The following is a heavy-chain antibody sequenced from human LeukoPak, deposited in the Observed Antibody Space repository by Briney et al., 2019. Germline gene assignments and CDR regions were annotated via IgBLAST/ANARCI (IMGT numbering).Heavy chain of an antibody. D-gene: IGHD6-19*01. CDR1: GYAFISYG. CDR2: ISSYNGQT. Sequence: ASVKVSCKASGYAFISYGISWVRQAPGQGLEWMGWISSYNGQTNHARKFEGRVTMTTDATTTTVYMELRNLKSDDTAVYFCTRGRADIAVGGAWGQGTLVIVSA. V-gene: IGHV1-18*01. J-gene: IGHJ4*02. CDR3: TRGRADIAVGGA.